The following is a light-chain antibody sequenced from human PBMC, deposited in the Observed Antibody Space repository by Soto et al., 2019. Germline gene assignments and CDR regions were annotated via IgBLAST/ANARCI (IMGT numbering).Light chain of an antibody. V-gene: IGKV1-5*01. Sequence: GDRVTITCRASQSISSWLAWYQQKPGKAPKLLIYDASSLKSGVPSRFRGSGTGTELTLNISSLQPDDFATYYCQQYNSYLWTFGQGTKV. CDR2: DAS. CDR3: QQYNSYLWT. CDR1: QSISSW. J-gene: IGKJ1*01.